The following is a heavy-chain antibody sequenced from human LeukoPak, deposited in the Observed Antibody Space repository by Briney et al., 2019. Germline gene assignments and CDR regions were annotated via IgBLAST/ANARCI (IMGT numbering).Heavy chain of an antibody. D-gene: IGHD1-7*01. V-gene: IGHV4-30-2*01. CDR1: GGSISSGGYS. CDR3: IRYTGTTVSWFDP. CDR2: IYHSGST. Sequence: SETLSLTCAVSGGSISSGGYSWSWIRQPPGKGLEWIGYIYHSGSTYYNPSLKSRVTISVDRSKNQFSLKLSSVTAANTAVYYCIRYTGTTVSWFDPWGQGTLVTVSS. J-gene: IGHJ5*02.